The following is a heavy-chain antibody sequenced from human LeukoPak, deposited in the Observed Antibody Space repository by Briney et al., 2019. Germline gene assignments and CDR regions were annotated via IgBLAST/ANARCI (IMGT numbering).Heavy chain of an antibody. V-gene: IGHV1-2*06. J-gene: IGHJ5*02. CDR1: GYISTGNY. CDR3: AREVGYSTSYYGRFDP. CDR2: ISPITGIT. D-gene: IGHD3-10*01. Sequence: ASVKVSCKASGYISTGNYIHWVRQAPGQGLEWMGRISPITGITNYAQKFQGRVTMTRDTSITTAYMELSRLTSDDTAVFYCAREVGYSTSYYGRFDPWGQGTLVIVSS.